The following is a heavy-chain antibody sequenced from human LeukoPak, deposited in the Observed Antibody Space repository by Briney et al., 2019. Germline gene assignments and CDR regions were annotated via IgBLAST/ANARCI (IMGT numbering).Heavy chain of an antibody. V-gene: IGHV3-74*01. Sequence: PGGSLRLSCAASGFTFSSYWMPWVRQIPGKGLVWVSRINGDASTTTYADSVKGRFTISRDNSKNTLYLQMNSLRAEDTAVYYCVKDEFYYDRSGYSYFDYWGQGTLVTVSS. CDR2: INGDASTT. CDR3: VKDEFYYDRSGYSYFDY. CDR1: GFTFSSYW. D-gene: IGHD3-22*01. J-gene: IGHJ4*02.